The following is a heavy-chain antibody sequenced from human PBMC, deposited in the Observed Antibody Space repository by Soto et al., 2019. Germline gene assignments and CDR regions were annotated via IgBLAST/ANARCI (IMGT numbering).Heavy chain of an antibody. D-gene: IGHD3-9*01. V-gene: IGHV1-69*13. J-gene: IGHJ4*02. CDR3: ASLSGILTGYYTGAKKYYFDY. CDR1: GGTFSSYA. CDR2: IIPIFGTA. Sequence: ASVKVSCKASGGTFSSYAISWVRQAPGQGLEWMGGIIPIFGTANYAQKFQGRVTITADESTSTAYMELSSLRSEDTAVYYCASLSGILTGYYTGAKKYYFDYWGQGTLVTVSS.